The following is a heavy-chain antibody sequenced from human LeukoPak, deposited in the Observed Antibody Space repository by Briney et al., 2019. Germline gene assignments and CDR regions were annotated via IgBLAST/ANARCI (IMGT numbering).Heavy chain of an antibody. CDR3: ARDPRVGYCSSSTCQGGYNYFDP. D-gene: IGHD2-2*01. V-gene: IGHV3-7*01. CDR2: IKQDGSEK. Sequence: GGSLRLSCVASGFTFSTYWMNWVRQAPGKGLEGVANIKQDGSEKDYVDSVKGRFTISRDNTKNSLFLQMNSLRAEDTAVYFCARDPRVGYCSSSTCQGGYNYFDPWGQGTLVIVSS. J-gene: IGHJ5*02. CDR1: GFTFSTYW.